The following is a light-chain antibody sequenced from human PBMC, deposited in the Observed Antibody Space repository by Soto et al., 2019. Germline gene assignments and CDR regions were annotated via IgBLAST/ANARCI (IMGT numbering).Light chain of an antibody. J-gene: IGKJ1*01. CDR3: QQYNNWPPWT. CDR2: NAS. CDR1: QTVSSN. V-gene: IGKV3-15*01. Sequence: EIVMTQSPAALSVSPGERATLTCKASQTVSSNLAWYQQKRGQAPRLLIYNASTRATGIPARFSGSGSGTDFTLTISSLQSEDYAVYFCQQYNNWPPWTFGQGTKV.